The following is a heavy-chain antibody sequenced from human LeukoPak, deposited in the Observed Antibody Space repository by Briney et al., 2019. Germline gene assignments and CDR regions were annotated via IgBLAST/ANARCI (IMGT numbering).Heavy chain of an antibody. CDR1: GGSFSGYY. Sequence: SETLSLTCAVYGGSFSGYYWSWIRQPPGKGLEWIGEINHSGSTNYNPSLKSRVTISVDTSKNQFSLKLSSVSAADTAVYYCARHVGVEMATIFGHDAFDIWGQGTMVTVSS. D-gene: IGHD5-24*01. V-gene: IGHV4-34*01. CDR2: INHSGST. CDR3: ARHVGVEMATIFGHDAFDI. J-gene: IGHJ3*02.